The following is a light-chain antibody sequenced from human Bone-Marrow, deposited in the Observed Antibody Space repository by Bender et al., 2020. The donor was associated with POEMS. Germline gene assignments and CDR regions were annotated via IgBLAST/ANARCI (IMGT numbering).Light chain of an antibody. Sequence: QSALTQPASVSGSPGQSITISCTGTSSDVGSYNLVSWYQQHPGKAPKLMIYEGSKRPSGVSNRFSGSKSGNTASLTISGLQAEDEGDYYCCSYATSRSFVFGTGTKVTVL. J-gene: IGLJ1*01. V-gene: IGLV2-23*01. CDR2: EGS. CDR3: CSYATSRSFV. CDR1: SSDVGSYNL.